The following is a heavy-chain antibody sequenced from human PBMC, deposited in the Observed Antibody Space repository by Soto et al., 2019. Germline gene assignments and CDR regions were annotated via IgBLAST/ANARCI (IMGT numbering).Heavy chain of an antibody. V-gene: IGHV3-48*01. CDR2: ISSSSSTI. J-gene: IGHJ6*04. CDR1: GFTFSSYA. Sequence: TGGSLRLSCAASGFTFSSYAMSWVRQAPGKGLEWVSYISSSSSTIYYADSVKGRFTISRDNAKNSLYLQMNSLRAEDTAVYYCARPFFYSSSPLGVWGKGTTVTVSS. CDR3: ARPFFYSSSPLGV. D-gene: IGHD6-13*01.